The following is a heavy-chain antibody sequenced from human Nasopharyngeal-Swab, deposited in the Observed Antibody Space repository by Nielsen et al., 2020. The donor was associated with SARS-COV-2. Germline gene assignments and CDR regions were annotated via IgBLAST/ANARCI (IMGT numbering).Heavy chain of an antibody. CDR2: IYYSGST. Sequence: SETLSLTCTVSGGSISSYYWSWIRQPPGKGLEWIGYIYYSGSTNYSPSLKSRVTISVDTSKNQFSLKLSSVTAADTAVYYCARLIVATSWYFDLWGRGTLVTVSS. CDR1: GGSISSYY. D-gene: IGHD5-12*01. J-gene: IGHJ2*01. CDR3: ARLIVATSWYFDL. V-gene: IGHV4-59*12.